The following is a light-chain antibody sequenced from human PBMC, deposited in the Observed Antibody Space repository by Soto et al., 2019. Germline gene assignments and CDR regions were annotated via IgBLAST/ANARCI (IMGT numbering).Light chain of an antibody. J-gene: IGKJ1*01. CDR1: QDISNY. Sequence: DIQMTQSPSSLSASVGDRVTITCQASQDISNYLNWYQQKPGKAPKLLIYDSSNLETGVPSRFSGSWSETDFSFTISSLQPVDIATYYCQQYDNLPRTFGQGTKVEIK. V-gene: IGKV1-33*01. CDR3: QQYDNLPRT. CDR2: DSS.